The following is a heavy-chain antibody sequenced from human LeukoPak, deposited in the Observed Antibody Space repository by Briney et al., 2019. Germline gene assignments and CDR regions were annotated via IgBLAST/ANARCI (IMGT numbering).Heavy chain of an antibody. CDR3: AKGGGGRLIYYYYMDV. V-gene: IGHV3-66*01. D-gene: IGHD3-16*01. J-gene: IGHJ6*03. Sequence: GGSLRLSCAASGFTVSSNYMSWVRQAPGKGLEWVSVTYNGNSTYYTDSVKDRFTISRDNSKNTLYLQMNSLRAEDTAVYYCAKGGGGRLIYYYYMDVWGKGTTVTVSS. CDR2: TYNGNST. CDR1: GFTVSSNY.